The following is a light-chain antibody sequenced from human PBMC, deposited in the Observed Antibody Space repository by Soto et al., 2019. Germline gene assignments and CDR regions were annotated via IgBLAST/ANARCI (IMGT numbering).Light chain of an antibody. CDR3: CSYAGSYVV. CDR2: DVS. J-gene: IGLJ2*01. V-gene: IGLV2-11*01. Sequence: QSALTQPRSVSGSPGQLVTISCTGTSSDVGGYNYVSWYQQHPGKAPKLMIYDVSKRPSGVPDRFSGSKSGNTASLTISGLQAEDEADYYCCSYAGSYVVFGGGTKVTVL. CDR1: SSDVGGYNY.